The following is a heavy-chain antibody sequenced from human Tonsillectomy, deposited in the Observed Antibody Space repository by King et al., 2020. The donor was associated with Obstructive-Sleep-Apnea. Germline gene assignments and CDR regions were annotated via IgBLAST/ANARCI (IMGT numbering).Heavy chain of an antibody. CDR3: AKDGGXGXFXP. V-gene: IGHV4-4*07. D-gene: IGHD3-3*01. Sequence: QLQESAPGLVKPSETLSLTCTVSGGSISRNYWSCIRQPAGKGLEWIGRITSTGITNYNPSLKSRVTMSVDTSKNQFSLGLTSLTAADTAVYYCAKDGGXGXFXPWGQGTXVTVS. CDR1: GGSISRNY. J-gene: IGHJ5*02. CDR2: ITSTGIT.